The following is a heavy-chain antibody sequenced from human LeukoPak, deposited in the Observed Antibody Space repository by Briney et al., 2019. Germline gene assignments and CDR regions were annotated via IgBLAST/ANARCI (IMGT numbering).Heavy chain of an antibody. Sequence: GGSLRLSCAASGFTFSSYAMHWVRQAPGKGLEWVAVISYDGSNKYYADSVKGRFTISRDNSKNTLYLQMNSLRAEDTAVYYCAGGQSSWYFSVDYWGQGTLVTVSS. CDR3: AGGQSSWYFSVDY. D-gene: IGHD6-13*01. V-gene: IGHV3-30-3*01. CDR2: ISYDGSNK. J-gene: IGHJ4*02. CDR1: GFTFSSYA.